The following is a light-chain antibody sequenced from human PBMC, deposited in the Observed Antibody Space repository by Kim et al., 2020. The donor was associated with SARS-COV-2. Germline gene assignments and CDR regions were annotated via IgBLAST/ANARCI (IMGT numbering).Light chain of an antibody. CDR1: KWRSKY. J-gene: IGLJ3*02. CDR3: QAWNSNTGV. V-gene: IGLV3-1*01. Sequence: SVSPGERATITCTDNKWRSKYACWYQQKPGQSPVLVIYHDSKRASGVPERFSGSGSGNTVTLTISGTQAVDEADYYCQAWNSNTGVFGGGTQLTVL. CDR2: HDS.